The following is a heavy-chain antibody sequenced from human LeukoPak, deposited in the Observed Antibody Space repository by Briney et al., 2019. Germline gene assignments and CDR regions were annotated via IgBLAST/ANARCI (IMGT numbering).Heavy chain of an antibody. CDR3: ARATSGSYHY. D-gene: IGHD3-10*01. CDR1: GFIFGNYG. V-gene: IGHV3-23*01. Sequence: GGSLRLSCAASGFIFGNYGMGWVRQAPGKGVEWVSGITGSGGGAYYADSVKGRFTISRDNSKNALYLQMNSLRAEDTAVYYCARATSGSYHYWGQGTLVTVSS. CDR2: ITGSGGGA. J-gene: IGHJ4*02.